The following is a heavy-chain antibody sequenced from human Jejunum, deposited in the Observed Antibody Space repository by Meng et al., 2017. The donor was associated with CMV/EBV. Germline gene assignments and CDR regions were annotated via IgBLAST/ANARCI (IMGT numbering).Heavy chain of an antibody. D-gene: IGHD3-22*01. Sequence: FTFSSSWMHWVRQAPGKGLVWVARIYSDGKNTKYADSVKGRFTISRDNAKSTLYLQMTSLRVDDTAVYYCASGLPTSSGYYYAGYWGQGSLVTVSS. V-gene: IGHV3-74*01. CDR1: FTFSSSW. CDR2: IYSDGKNT. J-gene: IGHJ4*02. CDR3: ASGLPTSSGYYYAGY.